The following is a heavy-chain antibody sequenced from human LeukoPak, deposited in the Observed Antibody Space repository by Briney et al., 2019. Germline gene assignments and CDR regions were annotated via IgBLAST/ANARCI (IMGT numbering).Heavy chain of an antibody. J-gene: IGHJ2*01. V-gene: IGHV3-21*01. D-gene: IGHD3-22*01. CDR2: ISSSSSYI. CDR1: GFTFSNYS. Sequence: PGGSLRLSCAASGFTFSNYSMNWVRQAPGKGLEWVSSISSSSSYIYYADSVKGRFTISRDNAKNSLYLQMNSLRAEDTAVHYCARGGYYDSSGYLRLWYFDLWGRGTLVTVSS. CDR3: ARGGYYDSSGYLRLWYFDL.